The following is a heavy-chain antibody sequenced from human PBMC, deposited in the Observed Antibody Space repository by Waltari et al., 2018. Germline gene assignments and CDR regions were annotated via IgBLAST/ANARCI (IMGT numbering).Heavy chain of an antibody. J-gene: IGHJ6*04. CDR3: AKMGGLYISGWPDSTSYMDV. Sequence: DVQIWESGGDLVQPGGSLRLSCVVSGFTLSDYGMTWVRQVRGKGLELVAVFYSSGRTNYRDSVKGRFTISRDESKNTLFLEMNNLRPDDTAKYYCAKMGGLYISGWPDSTSYMDVWGKGTTVTVSS. CDR1: GFTLSDYG. CDR2: FYSSGRT. D-gene: IGHD3-22*01. V-gene: IGHV3-23*03.